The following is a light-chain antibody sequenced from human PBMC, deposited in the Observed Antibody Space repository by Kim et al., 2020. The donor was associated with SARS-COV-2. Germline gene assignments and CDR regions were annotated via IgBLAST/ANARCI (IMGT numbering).Light chain of an antibody. Sequence: SSELTQDPAVSVALGQTVRLTCQGDSLRTYYASWYQPQPGQAPLLVIYGKNNRPSGIPDRFSGSRSGNTASLTIPGAQAEGEACHYLYSPDRSGHPRVFG. CDR3: YSPDRSGHPRV. V-gene: IGLV3-19*01. J-gene: IGLJ3*02. CDR2: GKN. CDR1: SLRTYY.